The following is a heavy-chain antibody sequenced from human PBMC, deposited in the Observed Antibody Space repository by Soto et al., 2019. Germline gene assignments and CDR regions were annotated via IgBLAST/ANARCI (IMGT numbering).Heavy chain of an antibody. D-gene: IGHD2-8*02. J-gene: IGHJ4*02. CDR3: ARVPRFDTWCFDY. Sequence: QVQLVESGGGVVQPGRSLRLSCAASGFSVNTHVIHWIRQAPGKGLEWVAVLWYDGSREYYADSVKGRFTISRDNSKNMMYLQMDNLRVEDTAVYYCARVPRFDTWCFDYWGQGTLATVSS. V-gene: IGHV3-33*01. CDR2: LWYDGSRE. CDR1: GFSVNTHV.